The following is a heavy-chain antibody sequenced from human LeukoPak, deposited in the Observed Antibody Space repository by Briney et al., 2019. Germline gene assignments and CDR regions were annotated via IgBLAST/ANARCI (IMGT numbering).Heavy chain of an antibody. Sequence: ASVKVSCKASGYTFTSYGISWVRQAPGQRLEWMGWISAYNGNTNYAQKLQGRVTMTTDTSTSTAYMELRSLRSDDTAVYYCARNTLYYYDSSGPKGEPYYYYGMDVWGQGTTVTVSS. J-gene: IGHJ6*02. CDR1: GYTFTSYG. CDR2: ISAYNGNT. V-gene: IGHV1-18*01. D-gene: IGHD3-22*01. CDR3: ARNTLYYYDSSGPKGEPYYYYGMDV.